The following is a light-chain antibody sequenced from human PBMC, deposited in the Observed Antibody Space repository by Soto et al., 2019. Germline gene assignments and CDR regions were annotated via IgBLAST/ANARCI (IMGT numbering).Light chain of an antibody. Sequence: QSALTQPRSVSGSPGQSVTLSCTGTSSDVGGYNYVSWYQQHPGKAPKLMIYDVSKRPSGVPDRFSGSKSGNTASLTISGLQAEDDADYYCCSYAGSYTLFGGGTKVTVL. CDR1: SSDVGGYNY. CDR2: DVS. V-gene: IGLV2-11*01. CDR3: CSYAGSYTL. J-gene: IGLJ2*01.